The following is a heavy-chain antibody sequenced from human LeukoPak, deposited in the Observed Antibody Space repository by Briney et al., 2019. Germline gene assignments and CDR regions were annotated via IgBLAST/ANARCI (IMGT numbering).Heavy chain of an antibody. CDR2: ISGSTDNT. D-gene: IGHD3-3*01. V-gene: IGHV3-23*01. Sequence: GGSLRLSCAASGFAVSSNHMNWVRQAPGKGLEWVSAISGSTDNTYHADSVKGRFTISRDNSKSTLYLQMNSLRAEDTAVYYCAKPYYDFWAHAFDIWGQGTMVTVSS. J-gene: IGHJ3*02. CDR3: AKPYYDFWAHAFDI. CDR1: GFAVSSNH.